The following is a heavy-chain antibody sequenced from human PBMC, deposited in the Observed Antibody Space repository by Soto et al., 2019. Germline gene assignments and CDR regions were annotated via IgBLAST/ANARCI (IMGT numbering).Heavy chain of an antibody. V-gene: IGHV5-10-1*01. D-gene: IGHD2-8*01. J-gene: IGHJ6*02. CDR1: GYSFTSYW. Sequence: GESLKISCKVSGYSFTSYWISWVRQMPGKGLEWMGRIDPSDSYTNYSPSFQGHVTISADKSISTAYLQWSSLKASDTAMYYCARQLYCTNGVCYDYYYYGMDVWGQGTTVTVSS. CDR2: IDPSDSYT. CDR3: ARQLYCTNGVCYDYYYYGMDV.